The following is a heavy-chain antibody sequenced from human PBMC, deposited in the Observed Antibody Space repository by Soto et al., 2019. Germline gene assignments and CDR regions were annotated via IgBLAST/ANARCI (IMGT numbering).Heavy chain of an antibody. CDR3: AKGGYCSGGSCLGYYYYMDV. Sequence: QPGGSLRLSCAASGFTFSSYAMSWVRQAPGKGLEWVSAIGGSGGSTYYADSVKGRFTISRDNSKNTLYLQMNSLRAEDTAVYYCAKGGYCSGGSCLGYYYYMDVWGKGTTVTVSS. CDR2: IGGSGGST. CDR1: GFTFSSYA. D-gene: IGHD2-15*01. V-gene: IGHV3-23*01. J-gene: IGHJ6*03.